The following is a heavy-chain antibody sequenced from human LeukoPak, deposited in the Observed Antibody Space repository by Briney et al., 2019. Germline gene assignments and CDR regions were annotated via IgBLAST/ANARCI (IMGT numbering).Heavy chain of an antibody. J-gene: IGHJ4*02. CDR1: GFTFSSYA. CDR3: ARGTIYTRYCSGGSCYGY. D-gene: IGHD2-15*01. V-gene: IGHV3-30-3*01. Sequence: GGSLRLSCAASGFTFSSYAMHWVRQAPGKGLEWVAVISYDGSNKYYADSVKGRFTISRDNSKNTLYLQMNSLRAEDTAVYYCARGTIYTRYCSGGSCYGYWGQGTLVTVSS. CDR2: ISYDGSNK.